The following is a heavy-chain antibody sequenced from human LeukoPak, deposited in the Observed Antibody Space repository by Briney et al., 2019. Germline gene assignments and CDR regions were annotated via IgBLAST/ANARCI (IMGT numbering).Heavy chain of an antibody. D-gene: IGHD4-11*01. CDR2: ISSSSSYI. CDR1: GLPFISNS. J-gene: IGHJ6*02. V-gene: IGHV3-21*01. Sequence: GGSLGLSFEPSGLPFISNSRNWVRQPPGKGRDWASSISSSSSYIYYADSVKGRFTISRDNAKNSLYLQMNSLRAEDTAVYYCARESPDYSFYYYGMDVWGQGTTVTVSS. CDR3: ARESPDYSFYYYGMDV.